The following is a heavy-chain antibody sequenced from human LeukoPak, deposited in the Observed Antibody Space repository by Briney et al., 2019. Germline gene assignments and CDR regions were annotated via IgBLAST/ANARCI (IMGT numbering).Heavy chain of an antibody. Sequence: PGGSLRLSCAASGFTFDDYGMSWVRQAPGKGLEWGSGINWNGGSTGYADSVKGRFTISRDNAKNSLYLQMNSLRAEDTALYYCARVVRITGKGGYFDYWGQGTLVTVSS. CDR2: INWNGGST. V-gene: IGHV3-20*04. CDR1: GFTFDDYG. J-gene: IGHJ4*02. D-gene: IGHD1-20*01. CDR3: ARVVRITGKGGYFDY.